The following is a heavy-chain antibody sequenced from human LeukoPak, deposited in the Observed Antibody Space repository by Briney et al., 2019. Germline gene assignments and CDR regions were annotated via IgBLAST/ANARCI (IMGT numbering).Heavy chain of an antibody. V-gene: IGHV4-38-2*02. CDR2: IDGSGSS. J-gene: IGHJ6*03. D-gene: IGHD6-19*01. CDR1: GYSISSGYL. CDR3: ARGGGSGTYYYYMDV. Sequence: SETLSLTCTVSGYSISSGYLWGWIRQPPGKGLEWIGSIDGSGSSYYNPSLKSRVIISVDTSKNQFSLKLSSVTAADTAVYYCARGGGSGTYYYYMDVWGKGTTVTISS.